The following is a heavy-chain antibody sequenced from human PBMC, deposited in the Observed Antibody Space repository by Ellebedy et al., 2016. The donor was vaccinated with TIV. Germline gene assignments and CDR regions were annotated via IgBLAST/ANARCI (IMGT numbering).Heavy chain of an antibody. CDR2: ISARGDNT. CDR1: GFTFRNYA. V-gene: IGHV3-23*01. Sequence: GESLKISCAASGFTFRNYAMRWVRQAPGEGLHWVSTISARGDNTYYADSVKGRFTVSRDSSKNTLYLQMNSLRAEDTAVYYCAKNVETGYSPYAMDVWGQGTTVTVSS. CDR3: AKNVETGYSPYAMDV. D-gene: IGHD3-22*01. J-gene: IGHJ6*02.